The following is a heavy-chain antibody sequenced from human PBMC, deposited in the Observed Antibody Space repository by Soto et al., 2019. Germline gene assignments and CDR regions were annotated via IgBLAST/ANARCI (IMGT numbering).Heavy chain of an antibody. V-gene: IGHV3-30-3*01. CDR1: GFTFSSYA. D-gene: IGHD6-19*01. CDR3: ARDLVESSGWDLFYYYYGMDV. CDR2: ISYDGSNK. J-gene: IGHJ6*02. Sequence: GGSLRLSCAASGFTFSSYAMHWVRQAPGKGLEWVAVISYDGSNKYYADSVKGRFTISRDNSKNTLYLQMNSLRAEDTAVYYCARDLVESSGWDLFYYYYGMDVWGQGTTVTVSS.